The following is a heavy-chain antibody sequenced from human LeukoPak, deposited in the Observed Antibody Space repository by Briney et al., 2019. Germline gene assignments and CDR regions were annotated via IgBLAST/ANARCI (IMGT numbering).Heavy chain of an antibody. D-gene: IGHD3-3*01. J-gene: IGHJ4*02. CDR1: GDSVSSNNYY. V-gene: IGHV4-39*01. CDR3: AVRCVTIFRVVPYYFDS. CDR2: IYYSGST. Sequence: PSETLSLTCTVSGDSVSSNNYYWGWIRQPPGKGLEWIGSIYYSGSTYYNPSLKRRVTISVDTSKNQFSLSLSSVAAADTAVYSCAVRCVTIFRVVPYYFDSWGQGTLVTVSS.